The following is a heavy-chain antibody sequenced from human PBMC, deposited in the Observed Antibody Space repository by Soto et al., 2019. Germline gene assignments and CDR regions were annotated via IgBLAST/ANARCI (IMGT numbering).Heavy chain of an antibody. J-gene: IGHJ4*02. V-gene: IGHV3-23*01. CDR2: ISGSGDSA. D-gene: IGHD3-9*01. Sequence: GWSLRLSCAASGFTFSSYAMSWVRQAPGKGLEWVSAISGSGDSAYDADSVKGRFTISRDNSKNTLYLQMNSLRAEDTAVYYCAKEAPPSYYDILTGYSAFDYWGQGTLVTVSS. CDR3: AKEAPPSYYDILTGYSAFDY. CDR1: GFTFSSYA.